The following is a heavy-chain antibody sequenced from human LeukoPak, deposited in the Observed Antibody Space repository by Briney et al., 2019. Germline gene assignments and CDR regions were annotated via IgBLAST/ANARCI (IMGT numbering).Heavy chain of an antibody. CDR1: GGSISSYY. CDR2: IYYSGST. Sequence: SETLSLTCTVSGGSISSYYWSWIRQPPGKGLEWIGYIYYSGSTNYNPSLKSRVTISVDTSKNQFSLKLSSVTAADTAVYYCARGDGYDRRSFDYWGQGTLVTVSS. V-gene: IGHV4-59*01. CDR3: ARGDGYDRRSFDY. J-gene: IGHJ4*02. D-gene: IGHD5-12*01.